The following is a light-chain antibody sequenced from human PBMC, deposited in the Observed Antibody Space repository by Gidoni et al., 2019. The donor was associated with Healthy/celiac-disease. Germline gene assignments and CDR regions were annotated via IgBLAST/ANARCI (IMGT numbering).Light chain of an antibody. CDR3: QQYNSYWWT. CDR2: DAS. CDR1: HSISSG. Sequence: DIQMTQSPSTLSASVGDRVTITCRASHSISSGLAWYQQKPGKAPKLLIYDASSLERGVPSRFRGSGSGTEFTLTISSLQPDDFATYSCQQYNSYWWTFGQGTKVEIK. V-gene: IGKV1-5*01. J-gene: IGKJ1*01.